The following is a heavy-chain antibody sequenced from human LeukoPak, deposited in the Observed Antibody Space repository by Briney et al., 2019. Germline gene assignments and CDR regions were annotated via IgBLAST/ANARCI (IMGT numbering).Heavy chain of an antibody. D-gene: IGHD3-10*01. CDR2: IYYTGGT. CDR1: GGSITNYY. CDR3: ARFERFGG. Sequence: SETLSLTCTVSGGSITNYYWAWIRQPPGKGLEWIGNIYYTGGTKYNPSLRSRVTISVDPSKNQFSLKLSSVTAADTAVYYCARFERFGGWGQGTLVTVSS. V-gene: IGHV4-59*08. J-gene: IGHJ4*02.